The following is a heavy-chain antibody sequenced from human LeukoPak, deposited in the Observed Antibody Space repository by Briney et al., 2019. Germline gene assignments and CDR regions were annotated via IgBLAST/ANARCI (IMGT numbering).Heavy chain of an antibody. V-gene: IGHV3-23*01. D-gene: IGHD2-21*01. J-gene: IGHJ3*02. CDR2: IRGSGGST. Sequence: TGRSLRLSCAASGFTFSSFAMSWVRQAPGKGLEWVSGIRGSGGSTYYADSVKGRFTISRDNSKNTLYLQMNSLRAEDTAVYYCAREGHCGGDCYSGLFHAFDIWGQGTMVTVSS. CDR3: AREGHCGGDCYSGLFHAFDI. CDR1: GFTFSSFA.